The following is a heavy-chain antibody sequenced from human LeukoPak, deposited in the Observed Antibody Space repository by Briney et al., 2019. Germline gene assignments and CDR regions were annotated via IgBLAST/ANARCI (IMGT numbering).Heavy chain of an antibody. CDR1: GGTFSSYA. J-gene: IGHJ4*02. CDR3: ARGVVGAPTDY. V-gene: IGHV1-69*05. CDR2: VIPIFGTA. D-gene: IGHD1-26*01. Sequence: ASVKVSCKASGGTFSSYAISWVRQAPGQGLEWMGGVIPIFGTANYAQKLQGRVTMTTDTSTSTAYMELRSLRSDDTAVYYCARGVVGAPTDYWGQGTLVTVSS.